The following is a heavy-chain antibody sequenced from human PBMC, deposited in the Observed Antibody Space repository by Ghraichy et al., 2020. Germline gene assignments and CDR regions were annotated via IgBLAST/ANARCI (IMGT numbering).Heavy chain of an antibody. CDR3: ARSLPYYYDSSGYVSGFDY. J-gene: IGHJ4*02. CDR1: GFTFSSYS. D-gene: IGHD3-22*01. V-gene: IGHV3-21*01. Sequence: GGSLRLSCAASGFTFSSYSMNWVRQAPGKGLEWVSSISSSSSYIYYADSVKGRFTISRDNAKNSLYLQMNSLRAEDTAVYYCARSLPYYYDSSGYVSGFDYWGQGTLVTVSS. CDR2: ISSSSSYI.